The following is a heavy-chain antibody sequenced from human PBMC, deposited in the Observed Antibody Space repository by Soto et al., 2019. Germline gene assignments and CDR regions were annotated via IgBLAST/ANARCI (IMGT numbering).Heavy chain of an antibody. J-gene: IGHJ6*02. CDR1: GYSFTSYG. CDR3: ARDNGFGESDV. Sequence: QVQLVQSGAEVKKPGASVKVSCKASGYSFTSYGISWVRQAPGQGLEWMGWISAYNGNTNYAQKLQGRVAMTTDTATSTDYMELRSLRSDDTAVYYCARDNGFGESDVWGQGTTVTVSS. D-gene: IGHD3-10*01. V-gene: IGHV1-18*01. CDR2: ISAYNGNT.